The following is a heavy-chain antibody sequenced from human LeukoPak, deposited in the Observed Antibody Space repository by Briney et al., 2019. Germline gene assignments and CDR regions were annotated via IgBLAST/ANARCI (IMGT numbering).Heavy chain of an antibody. V-gene: IGHV4-4*07. Sequence: KPSETLSLTCTVSGGSISSYYWSWIRQPAGKGLEWIGRIYTSGSTNYNPSLKSRVTMSVDTSKNRFSLKLSSVTAADTAVYYCARDRGSWEPNWFDPWGQGTLVTVSS. CDR2: IYTSGST. CDR1: GGSISSYY. CDR3: ARDRGSWEPNWFDP. J-gene: IGHJ5*02. D-gene: IGHD1-26*01.